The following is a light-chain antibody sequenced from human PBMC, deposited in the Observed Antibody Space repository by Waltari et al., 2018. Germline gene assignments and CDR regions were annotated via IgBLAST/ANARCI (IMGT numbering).Light chain of an antibody. CDR1: QSVRGS. CDR3: QHYVRIPVT. Sequence: EIVLPQSPGILSLSPGEPATLSCRASQSVRGSLAWYQQKPGQAPRLLIYGASSRATGIPDRFSGSGSGTDFSLTISRLEAEDVAVYYCQHYVRIPVTFGQGTRVEIK. J-gene: IGKJ1*01. CDR2: GAS. V-gene: IGKV3-20*01.